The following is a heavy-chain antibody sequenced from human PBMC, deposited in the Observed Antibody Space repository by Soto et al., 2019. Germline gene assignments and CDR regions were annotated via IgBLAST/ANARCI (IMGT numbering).Heavy chain of an antibody. CDR2: INPSGGST. Sequence: EASVQVSCKASGYTFTSYYMHWVRQAPGQGLEWMGIINPSGGSTSYAQKFQGRVTMTRDTSTSTVYMELSSLRSEDTAVYYCARRPIEDIVVVVAATSLDFGMDVWGQGTTVTVSS. V-gene: IGHV1-46*01. J-gene: IGHJ6*02. CDR3: ARRPIEDIVVVVAATSLDFGMDV. CDR1: GYTFTSYY. D-gene: IGHD2-15*01.